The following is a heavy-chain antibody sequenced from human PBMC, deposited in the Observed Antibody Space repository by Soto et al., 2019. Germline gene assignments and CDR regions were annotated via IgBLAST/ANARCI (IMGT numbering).Heavy chain of an antibody. V-gene: IGHV3-15*01. CDR3: TTDEVWCTNGFCRYYYYGMDV. CDR1: GFTFSSAW. Sequence: LRLSCAASGFTFSSAWMSWVRQAPGKGLEWVGRIKSKTDGGTTDYAAPVKGRFTISRDDSKNTLYLQLNSLKTADTAVYYCTTDEVWCTNGFCRYYYYGMDVWGQGTTVTVSS. CDR2: IKSKTDGGTT. J-gene: IGHJ6*02. D-gene: IGHD2-8*01.